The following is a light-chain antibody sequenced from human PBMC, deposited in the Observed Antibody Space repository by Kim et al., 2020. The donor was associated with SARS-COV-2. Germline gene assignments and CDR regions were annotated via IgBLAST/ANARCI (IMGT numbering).Light chain of an antibody. Sequence: ASIGDRVTITCRASQGIRNELGWYQQKPGRAPKLLIYAASSLQSGVASRFSGSGSGTDFTLTISSLQPEDFATYYCLQDYNYPRTFGQGTKVDIK. V-gene: IGKV1-6*01. CDR3: LQDYNYPRT. J-gene: IGKJ1*01. CDR1: QGIRNE. CDR2: AAS.